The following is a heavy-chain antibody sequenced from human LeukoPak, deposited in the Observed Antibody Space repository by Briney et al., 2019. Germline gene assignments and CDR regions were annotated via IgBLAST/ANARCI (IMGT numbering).Heavy chain of an antibody. CDR1: GFSLSTSGVG. V-gene: IGHV2-5*01. CDR2: IYWNDDK. Sequence: SGPTLVNPTQTLTLTCTFSGFSLSTSGVGVGWIRQPPGKALEWLALIYWNDDKRYSPSLRSRLTITKDTSKNQVVLTVTNMDPVDTATYYCAHSLHRGLELLWFGELYPLYDYWGQGTLVTVSS. CDR3: AHSLHRGLELLWFGELYPLYDY. J-gene: IGHJ4*02. D-gene: IGHD3-10*01.